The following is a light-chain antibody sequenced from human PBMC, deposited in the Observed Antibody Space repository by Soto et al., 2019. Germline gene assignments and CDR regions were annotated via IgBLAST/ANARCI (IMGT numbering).Light chain of an antibody. CDR1: ESISTY. J-gene: IGKJ4*01. Sequence: DIQMTQSPSSLSASVGDTVTITCRASESISTYVNWYQQKPGTAPKLVIFAASNLQSGVPSRFSGSRSGTAFTLTVSSLQPEDFATYYCQQSYSDSLTFGGGTRLEI. CDR3: QQSYSDSLT. V-gene: IGKV1-39*01. CDR2: AAS.